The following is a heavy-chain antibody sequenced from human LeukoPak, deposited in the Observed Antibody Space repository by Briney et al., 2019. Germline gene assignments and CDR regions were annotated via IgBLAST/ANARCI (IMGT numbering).Heavy chain of an antibody. V-gene: IGHV4-59*01. CDR2: IYYSGST. CDR1: GDSLSYYY. CDR3: ASITNTFHAFDI. D-gene: IGHD2-8*01. Sequence: PSETLFLTCTVSGDSLSYYYWSWIRQSPGKGLDWIGYIYYSGSTNYNPSLKSRVTISVNTSKSQLSLKLSSVTAADTAVYYCASITNTFHAFDIWGQGTMVTVSS. J-gene: IGHJ3*02.